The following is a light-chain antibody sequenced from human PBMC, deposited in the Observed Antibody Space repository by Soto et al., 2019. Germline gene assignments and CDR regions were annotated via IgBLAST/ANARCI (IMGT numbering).Light chain of an antibody. CDR3: QQYGSSPLP. J-gene: IGKJ4*01. V-gene: IGKV3-20*01. CDR1: QSIKNSY. Sequence: EIVLTQSPGPLSLSPGERATLSCRASQSIKNSYLAWYQQKPGQAPRLLTYGASSRPTGIQDRFSGSGSGAAFTLTISRLEPEDSAVCYCQQYGSSPLPFGGGTKGQI. CDR2: GAS.